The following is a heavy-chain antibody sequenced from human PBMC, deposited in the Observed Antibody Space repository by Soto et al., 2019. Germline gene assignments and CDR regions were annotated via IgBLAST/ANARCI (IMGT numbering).Heavy chain of an antibody. V-gene: IGHV3-30*18. Sequence: AGGSLRLSCAASGFTFSSYGMHWVLQAPGKGLEWGAVISYGGSNKYYADSVKGRFTISRDNSKNTLYLQMNSLRAEDTAVYYCAKGGGYKEDYFDYWGQGTLVTVSS. J-gene: IGHJ4*02. CDR1: GFTFSSYG. CDR3: AKGGGYKEDYFDY. CDR2: ISYGGSNK. D-gene: IGHD5-12*01.